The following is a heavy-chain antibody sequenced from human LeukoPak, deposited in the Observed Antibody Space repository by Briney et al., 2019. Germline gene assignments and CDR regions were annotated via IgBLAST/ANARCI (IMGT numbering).Heavy chain of an antibody. CDR1: RYTFTGYY. Sequence: ASVKVSCKASRYTFTGYYMHWVRQAPGQGLEWMGWMNPNSGNRGYAQKFQGRVTFTMNTAIGTAYMELSSLRSDDTAVYYCARSPHILTGENFDFWGQGTLVTVSS. D-gene: IGHD3-9*01. CDR2: MNPNSGNR. CDR3: ARSPHILTGENFDF. J-gene: IGHJ4*02. V-gene: IGHV1-8*03.